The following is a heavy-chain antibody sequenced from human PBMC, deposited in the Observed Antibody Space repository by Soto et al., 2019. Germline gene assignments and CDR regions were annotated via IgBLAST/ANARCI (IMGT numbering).Heavy chain of an antibody. Sequence: PGGSLRLSCAASGFTFSSYAMHWVRQAPGKGLEWVAVISYDGNNEYYADSVEGRFSISRGNSQNTLYLQMNSLTPKDTAVYYCAKDRKDCRRCRLPQYFFFGMDVWGQGTTVTVSS. D-gene: IGHD2-15*01. CDR2: ISYDGNNE. J-gene: IGHJ6*02. V-gene: IGHV3-30*14. CDR3: AKDRKDCRRCRLPQYFFFGMDV. CDR1: GFTFSSYA.